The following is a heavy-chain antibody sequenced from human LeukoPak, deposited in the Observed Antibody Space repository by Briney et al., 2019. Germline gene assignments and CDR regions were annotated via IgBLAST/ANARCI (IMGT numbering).Heavy chain of an antibody. J-gene: IGHJ4*02. Sequence: GGSLRLACAASGFTFSSYAMSWVRQAPGKGLEWVSAISGSGGSTYYADSVKGRFTISRDNSKNTLYLQMNSLRAEDTAVYYCAKDLYSSSWYYFDYWGQGTLVTVSS. V-gene: IGHV3-23*01. D-gene: IGHD6-13*01. CDR3: AKDLYSSSWYYFDY. CDR2: ISGSGGST. CDR1: GFTFSSYA.